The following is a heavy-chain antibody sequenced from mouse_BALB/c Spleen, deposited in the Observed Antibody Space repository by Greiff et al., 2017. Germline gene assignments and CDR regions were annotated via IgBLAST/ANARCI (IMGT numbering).Heavy chain of an antibody. J-gene: IGHJ2*01. Sequence: DVHLVESGGGLVQPGGSLRLSCATSGFTFTDYYMSWVRQPPGKALEWLGFIRNKANGYTTEYSASVKGRFTISRDNSQSILYLQMNTLRAEDSATYYCARVFMGCFDYWGQGTTLTVSS. CDR3: ARVFMGCFDY. V-gene: IGHV7-3*02. D-gene: IGHD1-2*01. CDR1: GFTFTDYY. CDR2: IRNKANGYTT.